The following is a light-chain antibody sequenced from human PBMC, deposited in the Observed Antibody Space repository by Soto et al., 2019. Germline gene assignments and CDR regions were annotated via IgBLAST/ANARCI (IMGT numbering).Light chain of an antibody. J-gene: IGLJ2*01. CDR1: SSNIGSNT. V-gene: IGLV1-44*01. CDR3: AAWDDSLNGRV. Sequence: QSVLTQPPSASGTPGQSVTISCYGSSSNIGSNTVSWYQQLPGTAPKLLIYFNNQRPSGVPDRFSGSKSGTSAALAITGLQSEDEADYYCAAWDDSLNGRVFGGGTKLTVL. CDR2: FNN.